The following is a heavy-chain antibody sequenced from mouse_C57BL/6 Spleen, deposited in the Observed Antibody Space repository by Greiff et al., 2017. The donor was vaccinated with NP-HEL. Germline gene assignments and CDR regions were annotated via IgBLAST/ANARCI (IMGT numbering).Heavy chain of an antibody. V-gene: IGHV1-18*01. CDR1: GYTFTDYN. CDR3: ARGGITDYFDY. Sequence: EVKLVESGPELVKPGASVKIPCKASGYTFTDYNMDWVKQSHGKSLEWIGDINPNNGGTIYNQKFKGKATLTVDKSSSTAYMELRSLTSEDTAVYYCARGGITDYFDYWGQGTTLTVSS. D-gene: IGHD2-4*01. J-gene: IGHJ2*01. CDR2: INPNNGGT.